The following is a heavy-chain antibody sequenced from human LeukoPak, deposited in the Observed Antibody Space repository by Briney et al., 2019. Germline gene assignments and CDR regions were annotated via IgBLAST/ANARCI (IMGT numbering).Heavy chain of an antibody. CDR2: SNPNSGGT. CDR1: GFTFSSYG. V-gene: IGHV1-2*02. CDR3: ARGLLRFLECLSSPNAFDI. D-gene: IGHD3-3*01. Sequence: WESLTLSCAASGFTFSSYGLHWVRQAPRQGFELKGWSNPNSGGTNYAQKFQGTVTMTRDTSISTGYMELSRLRSDDTAVYYCARGLLRFLECLSSPNAFDIWGQGTMVTVSS. J-gene: IGHJ3*02.